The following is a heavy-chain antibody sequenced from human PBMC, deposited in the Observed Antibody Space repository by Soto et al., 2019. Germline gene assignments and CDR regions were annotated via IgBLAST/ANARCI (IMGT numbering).Heavy chain of an antibody. V-gene: IGHV1-3*01. Sequence: QVQLVQSGAEVKKPGASVKVSCKASGYTFTSYAIHWVRQSPGQRLEWMGWINAVNGNTKYSQKFQDRVTITRDTPATTAYMDLSSLMSEDTAVDSCARDLGDWPDYWGQGTLVTGSS. CDR2: INAVNGNT. J-gene: IGHJ4*02. CDR1: GYTFTSYA. CDR3: ARDLGDWPDY. D-gene: IGHD2-21*02.